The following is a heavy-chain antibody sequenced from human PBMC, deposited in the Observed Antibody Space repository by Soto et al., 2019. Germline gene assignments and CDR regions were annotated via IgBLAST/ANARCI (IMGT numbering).Heavy chain of an antibody. V-gene: IGHV3-48*03. CDR1: GFTFSSYE. J-gene: IGHJ3*02. Sequence: GGSLRLSCAASGFTFSSYEMNWVRQAPGKGLEWVSYISSSGSTIYYADSVKGRFTISRDNAKNSLYLQMNSLRAEDTAVYYCVRDRVGDYDFWSGYYVDAFDIWGQGTMVTVSS. CDR2: ISSSGSTI. CDR3: VRDRVGDYDFWSGYYVDAFDI. D-gene: IGHD3-3*01.